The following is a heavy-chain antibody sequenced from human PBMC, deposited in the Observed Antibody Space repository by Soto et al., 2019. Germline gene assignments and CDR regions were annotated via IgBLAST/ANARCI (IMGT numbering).Heavy chain of an antibody. CDR1: GGSFSGYY. Sequence: SETLSLTCAVYGGSFSGYYWSWIRHPPAKGLEWIGEINHSGSTNYNPSLKSRVTISVDTSKNQFSLKLSSVTAADTAVYYCASSRICSSTSCYVGYYYYYYGMDVWGQGTTVTVSS. J-gene: IGHJ6*02. CDR2: INHSGST. D-gene: IGHD2-2*01. CDR3: ASSRICSSTSCYVGYYYYYYGMDV. V-gene: IGHV4-34*01.